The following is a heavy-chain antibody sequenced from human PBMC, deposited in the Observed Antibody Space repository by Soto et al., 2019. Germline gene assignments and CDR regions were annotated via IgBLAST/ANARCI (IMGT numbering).Heavy chain of an antibody. Sequence: QVQLVQSGAEVKKPGASVKVSCKASGYTFTSYGISWVRQAPGQGLEWMGWISAYNGNTNYAQKLPGRVTKTTDTSTNPGYMELGSLRSDDTAVYYCARADDSSGYFGYWGQGTLVTVSS. CDR3: ARADDSSGYFGY. V-gene: IGHV1-18*01. J-gene: IGHJ4*02. CDR2: ISAYNGNT. D-gene: IGHD3-22*01. CDR1: GYTFTSYG.